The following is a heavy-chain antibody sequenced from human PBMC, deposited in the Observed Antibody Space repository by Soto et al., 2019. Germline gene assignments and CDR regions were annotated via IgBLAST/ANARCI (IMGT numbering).Heavy chain of an antibody. J-gene: IGHJ4*02. D-gene: IGHD3-10*01. CDR3: ARDANYYASGSEHINVDY. CDR1: GYTFTSYG. Sequence: VASVKVSCKASGYTFTSYGINWVRQAPGQGLEWMGWISGYNADTKYAQKLQGRVTMTTDTSTSTAYMELRSLRSDDTAVYYCARDANYYASGSEHINVDYWGQGTLVTVSS. V-gene: IGHV1-18*01. CDR2: ISGYNADT.